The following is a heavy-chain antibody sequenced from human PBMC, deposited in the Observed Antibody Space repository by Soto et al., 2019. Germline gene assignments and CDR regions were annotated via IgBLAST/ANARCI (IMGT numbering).Heavy chain of an antibody. CDR3: ARQRVLSTNMFITSFDP. CDR2: VYYTETT. V-gene: IGHV4-39*01. Sequence: KPSETLSLTCSLSGGSINSSDHFWGWIRQTPGKGLEWIGSVYYTETTYYNPSLKSPVTISVETSRNTFSLKVNSVTAADTGIYHCARQRVLSTNMFITSFDPWGQGTLVTVSS. CDR1: GGSINSSDHF. J-gene: IGHJ5*02. D-gene: IGHD3-10*02.